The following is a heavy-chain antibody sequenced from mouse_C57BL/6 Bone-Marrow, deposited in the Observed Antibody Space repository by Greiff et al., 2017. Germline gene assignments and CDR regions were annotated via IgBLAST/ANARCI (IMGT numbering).Heavy chain of an antibody. D-gene: IGHD2-5*01. J-gene: IGHJ1*03. CDR3: AIPYYSNYWYFDV. V-gene: IGHV1-55*01. Sequence: VQLQQPGAELVKPGASVKMSCKASGYTFTSYWITWVKQRPGQGLEWIGDISPGSGSTNYNEKFKSKATLTVDTSSSTAYLQLSSLTSEDAAVYYCAIPYYSNYWYFDVWGTGTTVTVSS. CDR2: ISPGSGST. CDR1: GYTFTSYW.